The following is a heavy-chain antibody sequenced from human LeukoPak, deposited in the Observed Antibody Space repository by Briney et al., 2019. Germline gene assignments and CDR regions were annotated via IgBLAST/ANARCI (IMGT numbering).Heavy chain of an antibody. J-gene: IGHJ5*02. CDR1: GYTFTSYD. D-gene: IGHD3-10*01. V-gene: IGHV1-8*01. CDR3: ARMRGEAFGEVISGAGEFDP. CDR2: MNPNSGNT. Sequence: ASVKVSCKASGYTFTSYDINWVRQATGQGLEWMGWMNPNSGNTGYAQKFQGRVTMTRNTSISTAYMELSSLRSEDTAVYYCARMRGEAFGEVISGAGEFDPWGQGTLVAVSS.